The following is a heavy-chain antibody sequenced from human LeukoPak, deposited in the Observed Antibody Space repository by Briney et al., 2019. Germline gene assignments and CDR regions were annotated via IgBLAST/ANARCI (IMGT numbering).Heavy chain of an antibody. V-gene: IGHV1-46*03. Sequence: ASVEVSCKASGYTFTSYYMHWVRQAPGQGLEWMGIINPSGGSTSYAQKFQGRVTKTRDTPTSTVYMELSSLRSEDTAVYYCARDSVVGATDAFDIWGQGTMVTVSS. D-gene: IGHD1-26*01. J-gene: IGHJ3*02. CDR1: GYTFTSYY. CDR3: ARDSVVGATDAFDI. CDR2: INPSGGST.